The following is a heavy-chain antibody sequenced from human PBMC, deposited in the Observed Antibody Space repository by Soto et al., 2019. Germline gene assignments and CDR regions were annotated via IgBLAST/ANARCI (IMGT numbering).Heavy chain of an antibody. Sequence: GGSLRLSCAGSGFTFSDYYMDWVRQAPGKGLEWVGRTRHKSNGYTTQYAASVKGRFTISRDESRNSMYLQMNSLKMEDTAVYYCARSDNYASAGYVFDYWGQGTLVTVSS. V-gene: IGHV3-72*01. CDR1: GFTFSDYY. CDR3: ARSDNYASAGYVFDY. D-gene: IGHD3-9*01. J-gene: IGHJ4*02. CDR2: TRHKSNGYTT.